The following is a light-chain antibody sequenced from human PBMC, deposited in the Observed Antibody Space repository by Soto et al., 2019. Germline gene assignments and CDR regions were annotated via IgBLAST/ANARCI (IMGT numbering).Light chain of an antibody. CDR1: QSVSSY. CDR3: QQYNDWPRT. J-gene: IGKJ1*01. CDR2: GAF. V-gene: IGKV3-15*01. Sequence: EIVMTQSPAALSVSPGERATLSCRASQSVSSYLAWYQQKRGQAPRLLIYGAFTRATGVPARFSGSGSGTEFTLTISSLQSEDFAVYYCQQYNDWPRTFGQGTKVEIK.